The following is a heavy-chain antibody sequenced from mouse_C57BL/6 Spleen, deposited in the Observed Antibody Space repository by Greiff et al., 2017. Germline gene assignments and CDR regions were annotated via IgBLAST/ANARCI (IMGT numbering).Heavy chain of an antibody. CDR2: IRLKSDNYAT. J-gene: IGHJ3*01. CDR1: GFTFSNYW. CDR3: TELRPCFAY. V-gene: IGHV6-3*01. D-gene: IGHD2-4*01. Sequence: EVKVEESGGGLVQPGGSMKLSCVASGFTFSNYWMNWVRQSPEKGLEWVAQIRLKSDNYATHYAESVKGRFTISRDDSKSSVYLQMNNLRAEVIGIYDCTELRPCFAYWGQGTLVTVSA.